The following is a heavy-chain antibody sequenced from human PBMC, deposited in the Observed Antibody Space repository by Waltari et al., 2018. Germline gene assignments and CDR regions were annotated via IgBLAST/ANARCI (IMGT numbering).Heavy chain of an antibody. CDR1: RFTFSSSA. CDR2: ISGSGDST. J-gene: IGHJ4*02. CDR3: AKDLYSSSAGVY. D-gene: IGHD6-6*01. Sequence: EVQLLESGGGLVQPGGSLRLSCAASRFTFSSSAMSWVRQTPGKGLEWVAGISGSGDSTYYANSVKGRFTISRDNSRNTLFLQMNSLRAEDTAVYYCAKDLYSSSAGVYWGQGALVTVSS. V-gene: IGHV3-23*01.